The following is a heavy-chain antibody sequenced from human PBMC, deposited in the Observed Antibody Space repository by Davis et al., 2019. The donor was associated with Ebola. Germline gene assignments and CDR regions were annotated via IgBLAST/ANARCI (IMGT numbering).Heavy chain of an antibody. D-gene: IGHD2-15*01. J-gene: IGHJ4*02. CDR2: ISGSGDGT. CDR3: ARGYCSSGNCYWGAHS. CDR1: GFTFNNFA. Sequence: PGGSLRLSCEASGFTFNNFAWNWVRQAPGKGLEWVSAISGSGDGTYYVDSVKGRFTISRDNSKNTLYLQMNSLRDEDTAVYYCARGYCSSGNCYWGAHSWGQGTLVTVSS. V-gene: IGHV3-23*01.